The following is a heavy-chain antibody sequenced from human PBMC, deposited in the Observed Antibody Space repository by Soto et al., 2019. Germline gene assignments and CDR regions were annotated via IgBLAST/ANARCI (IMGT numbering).Heavy chain of an antibody. J-gene: IGHJ4*01. D-gene: IGHD6-13*01. CDR2: IYYSGST. CDR3: ARAPAPLYSCSLYYFVY. CDR1: GGSISSSSFH. V-gene: IGHV4-39*07. Sequence: PSETLSLTCTVSGGSISSSSFHWGRIRQPPGKGLEWIGSIYYSGSTYYSPSLKSRVTISVDTSKNQFSLKLSSVTAADTAVYYCARAPAPLYSCSLYYFVYWGHGTLVTVS.